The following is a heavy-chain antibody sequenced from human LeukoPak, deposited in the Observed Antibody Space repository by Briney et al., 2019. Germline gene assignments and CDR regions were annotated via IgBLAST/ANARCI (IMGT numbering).Heavy chain of an antibody. D-gene: IGHD5-18*01. V-gene: IGHV1-18*01. Sequence: GASVKVSCKASGYTFTSYGISWVRQAPGQGLEWMGWISAYNGNTNYAQKLQGRVTMTTDTSTSTAYMELKSLRSDDTAVYYCARDRSYSYGQMAYYYGMDVWGQGTTVTVSS. J-gene: IGHJ6*02. CDR2: ISAYNGNT. CDR1: GYTFTSYG. CDR3: ARDRSYSYGQMAYYYGMDV.